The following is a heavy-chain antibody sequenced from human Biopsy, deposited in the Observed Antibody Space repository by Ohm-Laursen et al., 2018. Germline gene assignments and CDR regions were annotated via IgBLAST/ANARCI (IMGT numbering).Heavy chain of an antibody. CDR1: TGTSNSYG. Sequence: ASVKVSCKAPTGTSNSYGIIWVRQAPGQGLEWMGRIIPILRTTAYAQTFLGRVTITADSPTSTVDMELTSLTSDDTAVYFCAREAIGYQLPCDDWGQGALVTVSS. D-gene: IGHD2-2*01. J-gene: IGHJ4*02. CDR2: IIPILRTT. CDR3: AREAIGYQLPCDD. V-gene: IGHV1-69*11.